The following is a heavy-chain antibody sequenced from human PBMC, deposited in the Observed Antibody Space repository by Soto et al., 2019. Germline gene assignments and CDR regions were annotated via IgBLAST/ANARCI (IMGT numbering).Heavy chain of an antibody. J-gene: IGHJ4*02. CDR1: GFTFSNYA. CDR2: ISGSGGST. CDR3: AKEVSLGSTVDLGY. Sequence: LRLSCAASGFTFSNYAMSWVRQAPGKGLEWVSTISGSGGSTYYADAVKGRFTISRDNSMGTLYLQMKSLRVEDTAIYYCAKEVSLGSTVDLGYWGQGALVTVSS. V-gene: IGHV3-23*01. D-gene: IGHD7-27*01.